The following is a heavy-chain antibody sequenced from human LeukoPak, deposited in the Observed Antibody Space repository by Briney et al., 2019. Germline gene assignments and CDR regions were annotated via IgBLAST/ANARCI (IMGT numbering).Heavy chain of an antibody. J-gene: IGHJ4*02. CDR3: ARAKAAAGIDYFDY. V-gene: IGHV4-59*13. CDR1: GASISDYY. D-gene: IGHD6-13*01. CDR2: IYYSGST. Sequence: SETLSLTCTVSGASISDYYWNWIRQPPGKGLEWIGYIYYSGSTNYNPSLKSRVTISVDTSKNQFSLKLSFVTAADTAVYYCARAKAAAGIDYFDYWGQGTLVTVSS.